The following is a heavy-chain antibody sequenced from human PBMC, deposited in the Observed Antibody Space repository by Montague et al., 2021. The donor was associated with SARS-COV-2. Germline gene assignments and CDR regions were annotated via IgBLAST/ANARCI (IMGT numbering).Heavy chain of an antibody. CDR2: IYYSGST. Sequence: SETLSLTSTASGGSISSYYWSWIRQPAGKGLEWIGYIYYSGSTNXNPSLKSRVTISVDTSKNQFSLKLSSVTAADTAVYYCARRGLGYYDSSGGLIPQNAFDIWGQGTMVTVSS. D-gene: IGHD3-22*01. CDR1: GGSISSYY. V-gene: IGHV4-59*08. CDR3: ARRGLGYYDSSGGLIPQNAFDI. J-gene: IGHJ3*02.